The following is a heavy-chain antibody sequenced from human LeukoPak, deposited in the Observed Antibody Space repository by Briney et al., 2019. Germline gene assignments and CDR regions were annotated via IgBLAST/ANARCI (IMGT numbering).Heavy chain of an antibody. D-gene: IGHD1-26*01. V-gene: IGHV4-39*01. CDR3: ARQIGPLGPFDY. J-gene: IGHJ4*02. CDR1: GGSISSSSYY. CDR2: IYYSGST. Sequence: SSETLSLTCTVSGGSISSSSYYWGWIRQPPGKGLEWIGIIYYSGSTYYNPSLKSRVTISVDTSKHQFSLKLSSVTAADTAVYYCARQIGPLGPFDYWGQGTLVTVSS.